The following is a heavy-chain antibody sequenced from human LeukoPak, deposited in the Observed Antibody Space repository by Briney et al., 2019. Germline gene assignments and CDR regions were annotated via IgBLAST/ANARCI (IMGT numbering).Heavy chain of an antibody. CDR2: IYYTGTT. Sequence: KTSETLSLTCTVSGGSISSSDYYWGWIRQPPGKGLEWIGSIYYTGTTYYNPSLKSRVAISVDTSKNHFSLKLSSVTAADTAVYYCARGSGDSSGYFGLGAFDIWGRGTMVTVSS. J-gene: IGHJ3*02. CDR1: GGSISSSDYY. D-gene: IGHD3-22*01. V-gene: IGHV4-39*02. CDR3: ARGSGDSSGYFGLGAFDI.